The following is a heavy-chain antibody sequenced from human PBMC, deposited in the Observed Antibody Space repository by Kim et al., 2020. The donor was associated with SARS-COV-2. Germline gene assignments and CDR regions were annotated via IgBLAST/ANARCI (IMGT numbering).Heavy chain of an antibody. Sequence: GGSLRLSCAASGFTVSSNYMSWVRQAPGKGLEWVSVIYSGGSTYYADSVKGRFTISRDNSKNTLYLQMNSLRAEDTAVYYCARDSVAARGRYFDLWGRGTLVTVSS. CDR2: IYSGGST. V-gene: IGHV3-53*01. CDR3: ARDSVAARGRYFDL. CDR1: GFTVSSNY. D-gene: IGHD3-16*01. J-gene: IGHJ2*01.